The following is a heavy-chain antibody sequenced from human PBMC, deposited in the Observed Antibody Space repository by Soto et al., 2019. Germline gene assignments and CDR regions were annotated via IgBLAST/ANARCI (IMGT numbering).Heavy chain of an antibody. Sequence: SVKVSWKASGGTFSSYAISWVRQAPGQGLEWMGGIIPIFGTANYAQKFQGRVTITADESTSTAYMELSSLRSEDTAVYYCARTRIGRGSSGHYHWSGAFDTWGQGTMVTVSS. CDR3: ARTRIGRGSSGHYHWSGAFDT. CDR1: GGTFSSYA. J-gene: IGHJ3*02. CDR2: IIPIFGTA. D-gene: IGHD3-22*01. V-gene: IGHV1-69*13.